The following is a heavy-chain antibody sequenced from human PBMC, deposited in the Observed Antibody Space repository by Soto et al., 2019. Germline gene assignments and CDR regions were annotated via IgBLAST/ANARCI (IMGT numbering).Heavy chain of an antibody. D-gene: IGHD1-7*01. V-gene: IGHV3-23*01. J-gene: IGHJ5*02. CDR3: AKSPGRNYLHWFDP. Sequence: GESLKISCAASGFTFSSYAMSWVRQAPGKGLEWVSAISGSGGSTYYADSVKGRFTISRDNSKNTLYLQMNSLRAEDTAVYYCAKSPGRNYLHWFDPWGQGTLVTVSS. CDR1: GFTFSSYA. CDR2: ISGSGGST.